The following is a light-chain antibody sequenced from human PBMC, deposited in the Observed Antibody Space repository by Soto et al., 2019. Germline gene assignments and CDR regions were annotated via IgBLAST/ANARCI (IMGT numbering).Light chain of an antibody. CDR1: QSVSSY. CDR2: DAS. CDR3: QQRKA. V-gene: IGKV3-11*01. Sequence: EIVLTQSPATLSLSPGERATLSCRASQSVSSYLAWYQQKPGQAPRLLISDASNRATGIPARFSGSGSGTDFTLTISSLEPEDFAVYYCQQRKAFGQGTRLEIK. J-gene: IGKJ5*01.